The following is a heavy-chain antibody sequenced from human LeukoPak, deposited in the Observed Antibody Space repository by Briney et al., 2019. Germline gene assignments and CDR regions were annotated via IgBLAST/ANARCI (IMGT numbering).Heavy chain of an antibody. V-gene: IGHV3-23*01. J-gene: IGHJ5*02. CDR3: VKDRYGSFDP. Sequence: GGSLRLSCAASGFSFTSYAMGWGRQAQGKGPEWVSAVSRSGGATYYADSVKGRFTISRDNSKSTVYLEMNSLRAEDTAVYFCVKDRYGSFDPWGQGTLVTVSS. CDR1: GFSFTSYA. CDR2: VSRSGGAT. D-gene: IGHD3-10*01.